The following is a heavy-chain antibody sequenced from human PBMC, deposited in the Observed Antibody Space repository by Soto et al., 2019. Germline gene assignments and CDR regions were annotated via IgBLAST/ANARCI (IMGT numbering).Heavy chain of an antibody. CDR3: SKEGYSISWYRVDY. J-gene: IGHJ4*02. V-gene: IGHV3-23*01. Sequence: EVQLLESGGGLVQPGGSLRLSCTASGFTFSSYAMSWVRQAPGKGLEWVSAISGSGGSTYYADSVKGRFTISRDNSKNTLYQQMNSMRAEDTAVYYCSKEGYSISWYRVDYWGQGTLVTVSS. CDR1: GFTFSSYA. D-gene: IGHD6-13*01. CDR2: ISGSGGST.